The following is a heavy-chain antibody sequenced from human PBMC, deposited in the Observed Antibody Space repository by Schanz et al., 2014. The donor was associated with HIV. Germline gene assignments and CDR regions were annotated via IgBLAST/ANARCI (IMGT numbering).Heavy chain of an antibody. Sequence: QGQLVESGGGVVQPGRSLRLSCVASGFSFDRFGMHWVRQAPGKGLEWVAVISYDGVNKHFADPVKGRFTISRDNSKNTLYLQVKRLRTEDTAVYFCAKDGNLYDSRYRGKGNYYHYYGMDVWGQGTTVTVSS. CDR2: ISYDGVNK. D-gene: IGHD3-22*01. J-gene: IGHJ6*02. CDR1: GFSFDRFG. V-gene: IGHV3-30*18. CDR3: AKDGNLYDSRYRGKGNYYHYYGMDV.